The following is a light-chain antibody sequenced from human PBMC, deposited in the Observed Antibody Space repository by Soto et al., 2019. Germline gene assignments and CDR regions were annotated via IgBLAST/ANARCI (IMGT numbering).Light chain of an antibody. CDR1: SSDIGAGYD. V-gene: IGLV1-40*01. Sequence: QSALAQPPSVSGAPGQRVTISCTGSSSDIGAGYDVHWYRQLPGTAPKLLIYSNTNRPSGVPDRFSASKSGTPASLAIAGLQAEDEANYYCQSYDSSLTVYYVFGTGTKVTVL. CDR3: QSYDSSLTVYYV. CDR2: SNT. J-gene: IGLJ1*01.